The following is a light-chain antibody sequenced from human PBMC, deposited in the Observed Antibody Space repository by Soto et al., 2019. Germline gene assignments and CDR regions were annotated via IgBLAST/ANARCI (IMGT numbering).Light chain of an antibody. CDR1: KLGDKY. CDR3: QAWDSSTEV. V-gene: IGLV3-1*01. J-gene: IGLJ1*01. Sequence: SYELTQPPSVSLSPGQTASLTCSGDKLGDKYASWYQQKPGQSPVLVIYQDGKRPSGVPERFSGSNSGNTATLTISETQAMDEADYYCQAWDSSTEVFGTGTKLTVL. CDR2: QDG.